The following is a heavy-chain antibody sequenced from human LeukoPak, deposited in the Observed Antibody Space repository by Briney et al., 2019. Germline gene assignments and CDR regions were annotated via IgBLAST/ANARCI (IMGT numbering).Heavy chain of an antibody. CDR2: IYPGDSDT. CDR1: GYSFTSYW. J-gene: IGHJ4*02. Sequence: GESLKISCKGSGYSFTSYWIGWVRQMPGKGLEWMGIIYPGDSDTRYSPSFQGQVTISADKSISTAYLQWSSLKASDTAMYYCARRYYDILTGYYLFDYWGQATLVTVSS. CDR3: ARRYYDILTGYYLFDY. D-gene: IGHD3-9*01. V-gene: IGHV5-51*01.